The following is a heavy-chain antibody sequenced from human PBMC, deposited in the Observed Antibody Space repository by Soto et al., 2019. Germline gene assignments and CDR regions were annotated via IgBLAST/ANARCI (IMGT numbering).Heavy chain of an antibody. CDR1: GFTFSSYW. Sequence: PGGSLRLSCAASGFTFSSYWMHWVRQAPGKGLVWVSRINSDGSSTSYADSVKGRFTISRDNAKNTLYLQMNSLRAEDTAVYYCARAYSSSWYDPNYYYYYMDVWGKGTTVTVSS. V-gene: IGHV3-74*01. CDR3: ARAYSSSWYDPNYYYYYMDV. CDR2: INSDGSST. D-gene: IGHD6-13*01. J-gene: IGHJ6*03.